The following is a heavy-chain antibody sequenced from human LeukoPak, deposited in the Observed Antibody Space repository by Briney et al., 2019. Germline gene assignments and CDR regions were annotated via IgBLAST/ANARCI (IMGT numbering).Heavy chain of an antibody. J-gene: IGHJ4*02. V-gene: IGHV4-39*01. CDR1: GGSISSSSFY. D-gene: IGHD2-15*01. Sequence: SETLSLTCTVSGGSISSSSFYWGWIRQPPGKGLEWIGSIYYSGSNYYNPSLKSRVTISVYTSKNQFSLKLSSVTAADTAVYYCAGVVVVAATFDYWGQGTLVTVSS. CDR3: AGVVVVAATFDY. CDR2: IYYSGSN.